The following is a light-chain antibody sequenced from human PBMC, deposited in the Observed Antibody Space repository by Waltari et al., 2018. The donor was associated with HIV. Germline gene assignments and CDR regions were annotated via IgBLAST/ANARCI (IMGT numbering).Light chain of an antibody. V-gene: IGKV3-20*01. CDR3: QQYGSSPYN. Sequence: VLTQSPATPSLVPGERATLSCRASESVTRRHLAWYQQKPGQAPRLLISGTASRAAGIPDRFRRSVSGPDFTLTISRLEPEDVAVYYCQQYGSSPYNFGQGTKLEIK. J-gene: IGKJ2*01. CDR2: GTA. CDR1: ESVTRRH.